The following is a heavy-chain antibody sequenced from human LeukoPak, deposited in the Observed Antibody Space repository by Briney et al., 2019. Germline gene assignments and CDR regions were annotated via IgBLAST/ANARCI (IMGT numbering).Heavy chain of an antibody. CDR3: AKGQSRIAERLDAFDI. CDR2: VSGSGGST. Sequence: GGSLRLSCAASGFTFSSYWMSWVRQAPGKGLEWVSAVSGSGGSTYYADSVKGRFTISRDNSKNTLYLQMNSLRAEDTAVYYCAKGQSRIAERLDAFDIWGQGAMVTVSS. D-gene: IGHD6-13*01. V-gene: IGHV3-23*01. CDR1: GFTFSSYW. J-gene: IGHJ3*02.